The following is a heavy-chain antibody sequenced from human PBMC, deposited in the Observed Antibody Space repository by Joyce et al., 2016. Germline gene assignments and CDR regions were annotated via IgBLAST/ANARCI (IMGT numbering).Heavy chain of an antibody. CDR3: VRDWTTVNYYGMDV. Sequence: EVQLVESGGDLIQPGGSLRLSCIASGFSVSTNYISWVRQAPGKGLEWVSVIYNGGTTYDADSVGGRFTISKDNSKNTVYLQMTSLRVEDTAVYYCVRDWTTVNYYGMDVWGQGTTVLVSS. J-gene: IGHJ6*02. D-gene: IGHD4-17*01. CDR1: GFSVSTNY. V-gene: IGHV3-53*01. CDR2: IYNGGTT.